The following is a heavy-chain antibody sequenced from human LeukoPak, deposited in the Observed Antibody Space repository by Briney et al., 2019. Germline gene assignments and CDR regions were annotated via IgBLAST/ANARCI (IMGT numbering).Heavy chain of an antibody. CDR3: ARVLYDFWSGYFWFDP. CDR2: IYYSGST. V-gene: IGHV4-59*01. CDR1: GDSISSYY. D-gene: IGHD3-3*01. Sequence: SETLSLTCTVSGDSISSYYWRWIRQPPGKGLEWIGYIYYSGSTNDNPSLKSRVTISVDTSKNQFSLKLSSVTAADTAVYYCARVLYDFWSGYFWFDPWGQGTLVTVSS. J-gene: IGHJ5*02.